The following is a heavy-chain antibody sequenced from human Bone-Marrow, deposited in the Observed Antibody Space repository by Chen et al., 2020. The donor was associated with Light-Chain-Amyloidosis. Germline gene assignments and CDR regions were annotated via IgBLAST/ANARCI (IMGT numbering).Heavy chain of an antibody. D-gene: IGHD3-9*01. V-gene: IGHV3-23*02. J-gene: IGHJ3*02. CDR2: FSGSGGSR. CDR3: AKDISYDDILPGYPADAFDI. Sequence: EVQLVESGGGLLQRGGSLRLSCAASGFAFSSYAMSWVRQAPGKGVEGVSTFSGSGGSRYYGYSVNCRLTISRDNSKNALLLQMNSLRAEDTAVYYCAKDISYDDILPGYPADAFDIWGQGTMVTVSS. CDR1: GFAFSSYA.